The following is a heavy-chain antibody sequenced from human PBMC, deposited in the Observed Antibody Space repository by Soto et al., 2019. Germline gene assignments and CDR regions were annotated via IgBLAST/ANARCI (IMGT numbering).Heavy chain of an antibody. V-gene: IGHV2-5*02. CDR1: GFSLSTTGVG. D-gene: IGHD6-13*01. Sequence: QITLKESGPTLVKPTQPLTLTCTFSGFSLSTTGVGVGWLRQPPGKALECLALIYWDDDKRYNPSLKNRLSLTKEPSNNEVVLTMTDMDPLDTATYYCAHRLKYSGNWDVGYFDPWGQGTLVTVSS. CDR3: AHRLKYSGNWDVGYFDP. CDR2: IYWDDDK. J-gene: IGHJ5*02.